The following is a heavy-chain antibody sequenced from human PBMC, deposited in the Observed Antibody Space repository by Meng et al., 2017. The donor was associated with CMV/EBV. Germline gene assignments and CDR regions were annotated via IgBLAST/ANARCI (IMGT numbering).Heavy chain of an antibody. D-gene: IGHD3-10*01. Sequence: GESLKISCAASGFTFSSYGMHWVRQAPGKGLEGVAFIRYDGSNKYYADSVKGRFTISRDNSKNTLYLQMNSLRAEDTAVYYCAKTAYRFGELLSYFDYWGQGTLVTVSS. V-gene: IGHV3-30*02. CDR3: AKTAYRFGELLSYFDY. CDR1: GFTFSSYG. CDR2: IRYDGSNK. J-gene: IGHJ4*02.